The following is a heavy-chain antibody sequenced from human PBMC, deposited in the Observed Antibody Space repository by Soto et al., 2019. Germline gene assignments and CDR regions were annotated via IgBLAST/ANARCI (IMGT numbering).Heavy chain of an antibody. CDR2: IIPIFGTA. J-gene: IGHJ5*02. CDR3: SGVRLHYDFWSGWFDP. Sequence: QVQLVQSGAEVKKPGSSVKVSCKASGGTFSSYAISWVRQAPGQGLEWMGGIIPIFGTANYAQKFQGRVTITADESTSTAYMELSSLRSEDTAVYYCSGVRLHYDFWSGWFDPWGQGTLVTVSS. V-gene: IGHV1-69*12. D-gene: IGHD3-3*01. CDR1: GGTFSSYA.